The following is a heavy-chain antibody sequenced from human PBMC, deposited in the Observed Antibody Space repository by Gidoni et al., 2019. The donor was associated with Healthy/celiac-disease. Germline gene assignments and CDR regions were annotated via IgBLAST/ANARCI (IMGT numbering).Heavy chain of an antibody. Sequence: QVQLVQSGAEVKKPGSSVKVSCNASGGTFSSYAISWVRQAPGQGLEWMGGIIPIFGTANYAQKFQGRVTITADESTSTAYMELSSLRSEDTAVYYCARPDYGDSSYYYYYGMDVWGQGTTVTVSS. CDR3: ARPDYGDSSYYYYYGMDV. D-gene: IGHD4-17*01. J-gene: IGHJ6*02. CDR1: GGTFSSYA. CDR2: IIPIFGTA. V-gene: IGHV1-69*01.